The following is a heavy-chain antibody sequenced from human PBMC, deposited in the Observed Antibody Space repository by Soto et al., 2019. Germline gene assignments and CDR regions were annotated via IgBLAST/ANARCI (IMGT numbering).Heavy chain of an antibody. V-gene: IGHV4-59*05. D-gene: IGHD2-2*01. CDR3: ANIVVPAAPFDY. Sequence: PSETLSLTCTVSGGSISSYYWSWIRQPPGKGLEWIGSIYYSGSTYYNPSLKSRVTISVDTSKNQFSLKLSSVTAADTAVYYCANIVVPAAPFDYWGQGTLVTVSS. CDR1: GGSISSYY. CDR2: IYYSGST. J-gene: IGHJ4*02.